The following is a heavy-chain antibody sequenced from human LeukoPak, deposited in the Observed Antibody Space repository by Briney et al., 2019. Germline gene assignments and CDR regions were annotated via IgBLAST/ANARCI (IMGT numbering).Heavy chain of an antibody. Sequence: ASVKVSCKASGYTFTSYDINWVRQATGQGLEWMGWMNPNSGNTGYAQKFQGRVTMTRNTSISTAYMELSSLRSEDTVVYYCARGVHYYDSSGYTILFDYWGQGTLVTVSS. V-gene: IGHV1-8*01. CDR3: ARGVHYYDSSGYTILFDY. D-gene: IGHD3-22*01. CDR1: GYTFTSYD. CDR2: MNPNSGNT. J-gene: IGHJ4*02.